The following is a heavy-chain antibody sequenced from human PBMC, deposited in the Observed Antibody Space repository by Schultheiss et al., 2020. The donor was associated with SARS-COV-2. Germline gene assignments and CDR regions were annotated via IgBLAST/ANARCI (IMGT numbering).Heavy chain of an antibody. CDR3: AKADTAMVTTRDYYYGMDV. V-gene: IGHV3-21*04. CDR2: ISSSSSYI. D-gene: IGHD5-18*01. J-gene: IGHJ6*02. CDR1: GFTFSSYG. Sequence: GGSLRLSCAASGFTFSSYGMHWVRQAPGKGLEWVSSISSSSSYIYYADSVKGRFTISRDNAKNSLYLQMNSLRAEDTAVYYCAKADTAMVTTRDYYYGMDVWGQGTTVTVSS.